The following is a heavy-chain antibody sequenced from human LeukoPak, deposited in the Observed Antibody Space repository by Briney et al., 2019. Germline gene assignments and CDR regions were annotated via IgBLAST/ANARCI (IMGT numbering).Heavy chain of an antibody. V-gene: IGHV3-30-3*01. CDR1: GFTFSSYA. CDR2: ISYDGSNK. CDR3: ARELGSTSRYSSSWFRVRALDY. Sequence: GGSLRLSCAASGFTFSSYAMHWVRQAPGKGLEWVAVISYDGSNKYYADSVKGRFTISRDNSKNTLYLQMNSLRAEDTAVYYCARELGSTSRYSSSWFRVRALDYWGQGTLVTVSS. D-gene: IGHD6-13*01. J-gene: IGHJ4*02.